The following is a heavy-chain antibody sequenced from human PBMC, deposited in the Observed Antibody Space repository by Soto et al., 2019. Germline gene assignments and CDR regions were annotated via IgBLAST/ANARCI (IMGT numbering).Heavy chain of an antibody. CDR3: AKERMYSALAGVDN. J-gene: IGHJ4*02. Sequence: GGSLRLSCAASGFTFSSYALTWVRQAPGKGLEWVSSIGGSPGSTYYADSVKGRFTISRDNSKNTLYLQMSSLRAEDTALYYCAKERMYSALAGVDNWGQGTLVTVSS. D-gene: IGHD1-26*01. CDR1: GFTFSSYA. CDR2: IGGSPGST. V-gene: IGHV3-23*01.